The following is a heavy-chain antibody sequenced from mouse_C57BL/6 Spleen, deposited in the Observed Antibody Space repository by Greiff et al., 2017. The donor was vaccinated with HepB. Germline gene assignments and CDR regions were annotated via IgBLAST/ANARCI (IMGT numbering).Heavy chain of an antibody. J-gene: IGHJ4*01. Sequence: VQLQQSGAELVRPGASVKLSCKASGYTFTDYYINWVKQRPGQGLEWIARLYPGSGNTYYNEKFKGKATLTAEKSSSTAYMQLSSLTSEDSAVYFCARGIYYDYDGDGSYAMDYWGQGTSVRLL. CDR3: ARGIYYDYDGDGSYAMDY. D-gene: IGHD2-4*01. CDR1: GYTFTDYY. CDR2: LYPGSGNT. V-gene: IGHV1-76*01.